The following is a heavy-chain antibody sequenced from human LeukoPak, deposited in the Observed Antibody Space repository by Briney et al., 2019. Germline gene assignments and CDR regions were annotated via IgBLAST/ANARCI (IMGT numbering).Heavy chain of an antibody. CDR1: GGSFSDYS. Sequence: SETLSLTCAVYGGSFSDYSWSWIRQPPGKGLEWIGEINHSGSTNYNPSLKSRVTISVDTSKNQFSLKLSSVTAADTAVYYCARGRRLKGIAAAGTRWFDPWGQGTLVTVSS. V-gene: IGHV4-34*01. D-gene: IGHD6-13*01. CDR3: ARGRRLKGIAAAGTRWFDP. J-gene: IGHJ5*02. CDR2: INHSGST.